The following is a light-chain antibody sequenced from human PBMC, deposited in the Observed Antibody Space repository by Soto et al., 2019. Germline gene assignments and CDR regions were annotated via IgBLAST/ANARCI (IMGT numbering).Light chain of an antibody. J-gene: IGKJ3*01. CDR3: QQYGGSPPFT. Sequence: EIVLTQSPDTLSLSPGERATLSCRASQSVTSTYLAWYQQKPGQTPRLLIYGASTRATGIPDRFSGSGSGTAFTLTISRLEPEDSAVYYCQQYGGSPPFTFGPGTKVDIK. CDR2: GAS. V-gene: IGKV3-20*01. CDR1: QSVTSTY.